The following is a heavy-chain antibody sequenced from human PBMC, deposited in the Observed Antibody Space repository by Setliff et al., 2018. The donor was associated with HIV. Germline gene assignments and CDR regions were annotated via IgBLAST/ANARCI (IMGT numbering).Heavy chain of an antibody. D-gene: IGHD6-13*01. CDR3: TRGGQHLPWNFDY. Sequence: PSETLSLTCAVSGGSISSSNWWSWVSQPPGKGLEWIGEIYHSGSTTYNPSLKSRVTISIDKSKDQFSLKLTSVTAADTAMYYCTRGGQHLPWNFDYWGQGTLVTVSS. CDR1: GGSISSSNW. J-gene: IGHJ4*02. V-gene: IGHV4-4*02. CDR2: IYHSGST.